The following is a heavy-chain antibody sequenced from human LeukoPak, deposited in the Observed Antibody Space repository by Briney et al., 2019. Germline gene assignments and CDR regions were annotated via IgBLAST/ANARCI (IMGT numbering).Heavy chain of an antibody. CDR3: ARGQSSSF. CDR1: GASISSYY. CDR2: IYYTGSA. Sequence: SETLSLTCTVSGASISSYYWSWIRQPPGKGLEWIGYIYYTGSARYNPSLESRVTISIDTSKNQFSLKLSSVTAADTAVYYCARGQSSSFWGQGTLVTVSS. V-gene: IGHV4-59*01. J-gene: IGHJ4*02. D-gene: IGHD6-6*01.